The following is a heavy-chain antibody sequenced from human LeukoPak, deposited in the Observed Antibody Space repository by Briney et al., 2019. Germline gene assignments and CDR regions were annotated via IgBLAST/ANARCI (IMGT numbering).Heavy chain of an antibody. Sequence: ASVTVSCKASGYTFTSYDINWVRQAPGQGLEWMGWMNPNSGNTGYAQKFQGRVTMTRNTSISTAYMELSSLRSEDTAVYYCARGRGHDFWSGYLSYYGMDVWGQGTTVTVSS. V-gene: IGHV1-8*01. D-gene: IGHD3-3*01. CDR2: MNPNSGNT. CDR3: ARGRGHDFWSGYLSYYGMDV. CDR1: GYTFTSYD. J-gene: IGHJ6*02.